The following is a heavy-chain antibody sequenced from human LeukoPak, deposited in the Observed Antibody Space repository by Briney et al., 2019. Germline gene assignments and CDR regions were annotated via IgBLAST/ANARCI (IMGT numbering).Heavy chain of an antibody. CDR3: AKELPTVIYAFDI. V-gene: IGHV3-30*02. D-gene: IGHD4-17*01. CDR1: GFTFSSYG. J-gene: IGHJ3*02. CDR2: IRYDGSNK. Sequence: PGGSLRLSCAASGFTFSSYGMHWVRQAPGKGLEWVAFIRYDGSNKYYADSVKDRFTISRDNSKNTLYLQMNSLRAEDTAVYYCAKELPTVIYAFDIWGQGTMVTVSS.